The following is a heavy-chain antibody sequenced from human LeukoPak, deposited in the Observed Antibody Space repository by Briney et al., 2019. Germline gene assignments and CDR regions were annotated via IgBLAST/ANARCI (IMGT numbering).Heavy chain of an antibody. CDR1: GGSISSSSYY. D-gene: IGHD6-13*01. J-gene: IGHJ5*02. CDR2: IYYSGST. V-gene: IGHV4-39*07. Sequence: SETLSLTCTVSGGSISSSSYYWGWIRQPPGKGLEWIGSIYYSGSTYYNPSLKSRVTISVDTSKNQFSLKLSSVTAADTAVYYCARVCSSSWYVWFDPWGQGTLVTVSS. CDR3: ARVCSSSWYVWFDP.